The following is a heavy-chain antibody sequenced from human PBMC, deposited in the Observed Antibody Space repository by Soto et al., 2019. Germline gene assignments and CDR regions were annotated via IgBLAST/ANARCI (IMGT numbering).Heavy chain of an antibody. CDR2: INPSGGST. J-gene: IGHJ4*02. CDR3: ARGGSMGFLESPTEVDY. V-gene: IGHV1-46*01. D-gene: IGHD3-3*01. Sequence: QVQLVQSGAEVKKPGASVKVSCKASGYTFTSYYMHWVRQAPGQGLEWMGIINPSGGSTSYAQKFQGGVTMTRDTSTSTVYMELSSLRSEDTAVYYCARGGSMGFLESPTEVDYWGQGTLVTVSS. CDR1: GYTFTSYY.